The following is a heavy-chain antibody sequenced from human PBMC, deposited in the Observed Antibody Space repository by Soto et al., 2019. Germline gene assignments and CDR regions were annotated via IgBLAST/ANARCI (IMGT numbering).Heavy chain of an antibody. CDR1: GFSLSTDGVG. Sequence: SGPTLVNPTQTLTLTCNFSGFSLSTDGVGVAWVRQPPGKALERLALIYWDDDKRYSPSLETRLTISKDTSKNHVVLTMANMDPVDTGTYYCANRPGLSMSFEYWGQGALDTVSS. V-gene: IGHV2-5*02. CDR3: ANRPGLSMSFEY. CDR2: IYWDDDK. J-gene: IGHJ4*02. D-gene: IGHD3-22*01.